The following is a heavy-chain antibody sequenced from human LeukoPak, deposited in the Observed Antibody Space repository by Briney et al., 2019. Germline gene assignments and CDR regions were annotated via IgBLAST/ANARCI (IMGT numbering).Heavy chain of an antibody. Sequence: SETLSLTCAVYGGSFSGYYWSWIRQTPGKGLEWIGEINHSGGTNYSPSLKSRVTISVDTSKNQFSLKLSSVTAADTAVYYCARVGDCSGGGCYRNYFDYWGQGTLVTVSS. CDR2: INHSGGT. CDR1: GGSFSGYY. CDR3: ARVGDCSGGGCYRNYFDY. V-gene: IGHV4-34*01. D-gene: IGHD2-15*01. J-gene: IGHJ4*02.